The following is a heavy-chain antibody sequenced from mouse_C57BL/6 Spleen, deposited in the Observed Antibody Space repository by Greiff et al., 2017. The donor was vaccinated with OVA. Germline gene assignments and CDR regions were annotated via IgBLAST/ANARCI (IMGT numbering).Heavy chain of an antibody. CDR3: ARDGNDAMDY. V-gene: IGHV1-69*01. D-gene: IGHD2-1*01. CDR1: GYTFTSYW. CDR2: IDPSDSYT. J-gene: IGHJ4*01. Sequence: VQLQQPGAELVMPGASVKLSCKASGYTFTSYWMHWVKQRPGQGLEWIGEIDPSDSYTNYNQKFKGKSKLTVDKSSSTAYMQLSSLTSEDSAVYYCARDGNDAMDYWGQGTSVTVSS.